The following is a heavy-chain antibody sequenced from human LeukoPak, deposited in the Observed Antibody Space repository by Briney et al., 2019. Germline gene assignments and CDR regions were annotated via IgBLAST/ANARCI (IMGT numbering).Heavy chain of an antibody. Sequence: GSLRLSCIASGYGFSDQYMDWVRQAPGKGLEWIGHLSNSGSTNYNPSLKSRVTISVDTSKNQFSLKLNSVTAADTAVYYCARATETFSWFLQHWGQGTLVTVSS. CDR3: ARATETFSWFLQH. J-gene: IGHJ1*01. D-gene: IGHD6-13*01. CDR2: LSNSGST. V-gene: IGHV4-59*11. CDR1: GYGFSDQY.